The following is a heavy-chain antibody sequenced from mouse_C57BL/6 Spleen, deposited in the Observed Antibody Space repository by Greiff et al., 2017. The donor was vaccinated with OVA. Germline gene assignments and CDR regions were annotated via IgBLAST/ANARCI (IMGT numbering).Heavy chain of an antibody. V-gene: IGHV1-22*01. D-gene: IGHD1-1*01. CDR1: GYTFTDYN. CDR3: ARPYYYGSTGFDY. CDR2: INPNNGGT. J-gene: IGHJ2*01. Sequence: VQLQQSGPELVKPGASVKMSCKASGYTFTDYNMHWVKQSHGKSLEWIGYINPNNGGTSYNQKFKGKATLTVNKSSSTAYMELRSLTSEDSAVYYCARPYYYGSTGFDYWGQGTTLTVSS.